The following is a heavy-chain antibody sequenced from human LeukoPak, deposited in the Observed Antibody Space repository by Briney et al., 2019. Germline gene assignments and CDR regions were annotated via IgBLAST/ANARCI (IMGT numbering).Heavy chain of an antibody. CDR3: AKNVNGGNWYYFDY. CDR1: GFTFSSYA. D-gene: IGHD1-20*01. J-gene: IGHJ4*02. V-gene: IGHV3-23*01. CDR2: IGGSGRNT. Sequence: GGSLRLSCAASGFTFSSYAMTWVRQAPGKGLEWVSAIGGSGRNTYYADSVKGRFTISRDNSKNTLYLQMNSLRAEDTAVYYCAKNVNGGNWYYFDYWGQGTLATVSS.